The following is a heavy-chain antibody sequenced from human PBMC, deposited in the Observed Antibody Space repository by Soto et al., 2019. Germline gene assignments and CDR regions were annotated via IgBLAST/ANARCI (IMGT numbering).Heavy chain of an antibody. Sequence: QVQLQQWGAGLLKPSETLSLTCAVYGGSFSGYYWSWIRQPPGKGLEWIGEINHSGSTNYNPSLKSRVTISVDTSKNQFSLKLSSVTAADTAVYYCARVVGRRQLLNPSKYFVYWGQGTLVTVSS. D-gene: IGHD6-6*01. CDR1: GGSFSGYY. J-gene: IGHJ4*02. V-gene: IGHV4-34*01. CDR3: ARVVGRRQLLNPSKYFVY. CDR2: INHSGST.